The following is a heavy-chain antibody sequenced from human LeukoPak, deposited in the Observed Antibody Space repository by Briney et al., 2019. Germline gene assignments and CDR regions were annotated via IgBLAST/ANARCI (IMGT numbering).Heavy chain of an antibody. CDR3: ARDAAGTDSLDY. V-gene: IGHV3-48*03. J-gene: IGHJ4*02. CDR2: ISSSGSTI. Sequence: GGSLRLSCAASGFTFSSYEMNWVRQAPGKGLEWVSYISSSGSTIYYADSVKGRFTISRDNAKNSLYLQMNSLRAEDTAVYYCARDAAGTDSLDYWGQGTLVTVSS. D-gene: IGHD6-13*01. CDR1: GFTFSSYE.